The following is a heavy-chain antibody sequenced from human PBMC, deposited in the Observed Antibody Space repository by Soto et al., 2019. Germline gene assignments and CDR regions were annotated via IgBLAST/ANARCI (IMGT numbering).Heavy chain of an antibody. D-gene: IGHD3-9*01. CDR1: GGSISSYY. CDR2: IYYSGST. CDR3: VKEGSEILSGYYDY. Sequence: SETLSLTCTVSGGSISSYYWSWIRQPPGKGLEWIGYIYYSGSTNYNPSLKSRVTISVDTSKNQFSLKLSSVTAADTAVYHCVKEGSEILSGYYDYWGQGTLVTVSS. V-gene: IGHV4-59*01. J-gene: IGHJ4*02.